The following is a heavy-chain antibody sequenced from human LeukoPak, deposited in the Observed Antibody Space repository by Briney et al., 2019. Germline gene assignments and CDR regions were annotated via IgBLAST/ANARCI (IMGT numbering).Heavy chain of an antibody. Sequence: SETLSLTCSVSGASISRSTYYWGWIRQPPGKGLEWIGSVFHTGTAYYNPSLRSRVTISVDTSKNQFSLKLSFVTAADTAVYYCAREDVRAANYFDYWGQGTLVTVSS. CDR3: AREDVRAANYFDY. CDR2: VFHTGTA. CDR1: GASISRSTYY. J-gene: IGHJ4*02. V-gene: IGHV4-39*02.